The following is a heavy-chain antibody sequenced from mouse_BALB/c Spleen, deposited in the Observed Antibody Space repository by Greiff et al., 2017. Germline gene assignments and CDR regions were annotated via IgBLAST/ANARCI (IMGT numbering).Heavy chain of an antibody. J-gene: IGHJ3*01. Sequence: VQLQQPGAELVRPGASVKLSCKASGYTFTSYWINWVKQRPGQGLEWIGNIYPSDSYTNYNQKFKDKATLTVDKSSSTAYMQLSSLTSEDSAVYYCARQIYYGNYVWFAYWGQGTLVTVSA. CDR3: ARQIYYGNYVWFAY. V-gene: IGHV1-69*02. CDR2: IYPSDSYT. D-gene: IGHD2-1*01. CDR1: GYTFTSYW.